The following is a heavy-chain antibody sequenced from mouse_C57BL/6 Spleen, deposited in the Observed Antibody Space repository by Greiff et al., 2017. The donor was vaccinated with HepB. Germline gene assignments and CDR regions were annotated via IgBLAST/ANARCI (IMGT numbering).Heavy chain of an antibody. D-gene: IGHD2-12*01. CDR1: GYAFSSYW. CDR2: IYPGDGDT. CDR3: ARDDYRYAMDY. J-gene: IGHJ4*01. Sequence: VQLQQSGAELVKPGASVKISCKASGYAFSSYWMNWVKQRPGKGLEWIGQIYPGDGDTNYNGKFKGKATLTADKSSSTAYMQLSSLTSEDSAVYCGARDDYRYAMDYWGQGTSVTVSS. V-gene: IGHV1-80*01.